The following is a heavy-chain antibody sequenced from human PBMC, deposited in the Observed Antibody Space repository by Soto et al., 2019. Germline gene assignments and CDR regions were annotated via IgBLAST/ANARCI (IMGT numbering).Heavy chain of an antibody. V-gene: IGHV1-3*01. CDR3: ASGWSCDY. CDR2: INVGSGNT. D-gene: IGHD2-15*01. CDR1: GYTFASYD. Sequence: GASVKVSCKASGYTFASYDMHWVRQAPGQRLEWMGWINVGSGNTKYSQKFQGRVTITRDTSASTAYMELSSLRSEDTAVYYCASGWSCDYWGQGTLVTVSS. J-gene: IGHJ4*02.